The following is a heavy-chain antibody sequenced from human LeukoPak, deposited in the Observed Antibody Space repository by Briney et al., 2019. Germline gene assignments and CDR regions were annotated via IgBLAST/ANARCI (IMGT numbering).Heavy chain of an antibody. CDR1: GYTFTSYD. CDR3: ARGPNLGIQQAVAFDI. CDR2: IIPIFGTA. V-gene: IGHV1-69*05. Sequence: SVKVSCKASGYTFTSYDINWVRQAPGQGLEWMGRIIPIFGTANYAQKFQGRVTITTDESTSTAYMELSSLRSEDTAVYYCARGPNLGIQQAVAFDIWGQGTMVTVSS. J-gene: IGHJ3*02. D-gene: IGHD5-18*01.